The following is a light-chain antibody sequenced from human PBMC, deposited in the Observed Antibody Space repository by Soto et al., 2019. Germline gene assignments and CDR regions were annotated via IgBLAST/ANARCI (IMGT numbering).Light chain of an antibody. V-gene: IGKV1-9*01. CDR3: QQYNSYSWT. CDR1: QTISSY. Sequence: DIQMTQSPSTLSGSVGDRVTITCRASQTISSYLAWYQQKPGKAPKLLIYAASTLQSGVPSRFSGSGSGTEFTLTISSLQSEDFATYYCQQYNSYSWTFGQGTKVDI. CDR2: AAS. J-gene: IGKJ1*01.